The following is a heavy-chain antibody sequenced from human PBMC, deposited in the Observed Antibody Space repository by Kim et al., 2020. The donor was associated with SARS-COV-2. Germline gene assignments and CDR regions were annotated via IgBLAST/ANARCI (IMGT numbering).Heavy chain of an antibody. Sequence: IYYADSVKGRFTISRDNAKNSLYLQMNSLRAEDTAVYYCARKSSGSKSDYWGQGTLVTVSS. D-gene: IGHD3-10*01. J-gene: IGHJ4*02. CDR2: I. CDR3: ARKSSGSKSDY. V-gene: IGHV3-21*01.